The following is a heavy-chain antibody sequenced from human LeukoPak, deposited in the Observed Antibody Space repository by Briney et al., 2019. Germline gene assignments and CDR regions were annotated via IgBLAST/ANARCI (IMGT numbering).Heavy chain of an antibody. V-gene: IGHV1-2*02. CDR1: GYTFTGYF. CDR3: AREYYDSSGYYSYYFDY. D-gene: IGHD3-22*01. CDR2: ISPNSGGT. J-gene: IGHJ4*02. Sequence: GASVKVSCKAFGYTFTGYFMHWVRQAPGQGLEWMGWISPNSGGTNYAQNFQGRVTMTRDTSISTAYMELSRLRSDDTAVYYCAREYYDSSGYYSYYFDYWGQGTLVTVSS.